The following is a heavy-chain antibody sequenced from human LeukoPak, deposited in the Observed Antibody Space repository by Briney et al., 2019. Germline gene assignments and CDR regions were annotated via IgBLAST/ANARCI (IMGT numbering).Heavy chain of an antibody. CDR2: IKQDGSEK. Sequence: GGSLRLSCVASGFTFSNYWMNWVRQAPGKGLEWVANIKQDGSEKYYVDSVKGRFTISRDNAKNSLYLQMNKLRAEDSAVYYCARSQLWLPNWYFDLWGRGTLVTVSS. CDR1: GFTFSNYW. J-gene: IGHJ2*01. D-gene: IGHD5-18*01. V-gene: IGHV3-7*05. CDR3: ARSQLWLPNWYFDL.